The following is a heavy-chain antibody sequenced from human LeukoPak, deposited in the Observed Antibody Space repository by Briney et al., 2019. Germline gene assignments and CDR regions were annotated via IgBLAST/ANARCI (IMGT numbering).Heavy chain of an antibody. CDR1: GDSVSSNSAA. D-gene: IGHD6-13*01. CDR2: TYYRSKWYN. J-gene: IGHJ5*02. V-gene: IGHV6-1*01. CDR3: ASSSWYNNWFDP. Sequence: PSQTLSLTCSISGDSVSSNSAAWNWIRQSPSRGLEWLGRTYYRSKWYNDYAVSVKSRITINPDTSKNQFSLQLNSVTPEDTAVYYCASSSWYNNWFDPWGQGTLVTVSS.